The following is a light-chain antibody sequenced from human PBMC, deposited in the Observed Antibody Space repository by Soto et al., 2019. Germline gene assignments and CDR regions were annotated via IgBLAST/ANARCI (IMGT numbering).Light chain of an antibody. Sequence: QSVLTQPPSVSGAPGQRVTISCTGSSSNIGAGYDVHWYQHLPGTAPKLLIYRNTNRPSGVPDRFSGSKSGTSASLAITGLQAEDEADYYCQSYDSSLSGWVFGGGTQLTVL. CDR1: SSNIGAGYD. CDR3: QSYDSSLSGWV. J-gene: IGLJ3*02. V-gene: IGLV1-40*01. CDR2: RNT.